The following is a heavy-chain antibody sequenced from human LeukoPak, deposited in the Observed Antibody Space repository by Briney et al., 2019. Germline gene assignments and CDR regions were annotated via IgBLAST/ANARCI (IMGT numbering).Heavy chain of an antibody. CDR1: GFTLNTYA. D-gene: IGHD6-13*01. CDR2: LCVSGAST. CDR3: ASDGIAVDRGIGYFDY. J-gene: IGHJ4*02. Sequence: GGSLRLSCAASGFTLNTYAMSWVRQAPGKGLEWVSALCVSGASTYYADSVKGRFIISRDNSKNTLYLQMNSLRAEDTALYYCASDGIAVDRGIGYFDYWGQGTLVTVSS. V-gene: IGHV3-23*01.